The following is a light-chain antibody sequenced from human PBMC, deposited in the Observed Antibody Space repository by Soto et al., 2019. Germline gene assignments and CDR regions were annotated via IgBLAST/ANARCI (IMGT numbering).Light chain of an antibody. V-gene: IGLV1-44*01. J-gene: IGLJ1*01. CDR1: RSNIGSNS. Sequence: QSVLTQPPPVSGTPGQRVIISCSGSRSNIGSNSVNWYQQLPGTAPKLLIYINDQRPSGVPDRFSGSTSGTSVSLAISGLQSEDEAEYYCASWDDNLYPKVFGTETKVT. CDR3: ASWDDNLYPKV. CDR2: IND.